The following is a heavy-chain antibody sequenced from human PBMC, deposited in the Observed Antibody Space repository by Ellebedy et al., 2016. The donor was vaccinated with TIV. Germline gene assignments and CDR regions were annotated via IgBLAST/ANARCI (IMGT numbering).Heavy chain of an antibody. CDR3: ARVGYDYVWGSYRAYYYYMDV. Sequence: SETLSLTXAVYGGSFSGYYWSWIRQPPGKGLEWIGEINHSGSTNYNPSLKSRVTISVDTSKNQFSLKLSSVTAADTAVYYCARVGYDYVWGSYRAYYYYMDVWGKGTTVTVSS. CDR2: INHSGST. J-gene: IGHJ6*03. V-gene: IGHV4-34*01. D-gene: IGHD3-16*02. CDR1: GGSFSGYY.